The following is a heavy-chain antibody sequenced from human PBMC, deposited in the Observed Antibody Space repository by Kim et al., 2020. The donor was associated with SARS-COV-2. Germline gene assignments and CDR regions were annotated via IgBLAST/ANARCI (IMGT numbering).Heavy chain of an antibody. V-gene: IGHV3-21*01. J-gene: IGHJ6*02. CDR3: ARDLLIVGATRGYGMDV. CDR1: GFTFNSYS. CDR2: NSSSSSYI. D-gene: IGHD1-26*01. Sequence: GGSLRLSCAASGFTFNSYSMNWVRQAPGKGLEWVSSNSSSSSYIYYADSVKGRFTISRDNAKNSLYLQMNSMRAEDTAVYYCARDLLIVGATRGYGMDVWGQGTKVTVSS.